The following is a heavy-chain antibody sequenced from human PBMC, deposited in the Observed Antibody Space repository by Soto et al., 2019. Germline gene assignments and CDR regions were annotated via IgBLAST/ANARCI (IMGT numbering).Heavy chain of an antibody. V-gene: IGHV1-18*01. J-gene: IGHJ6*02. D-gene: IGHD3-3*01. CDR1: GYTFTSYG. CDR2: ISTYNGNT. CDR3: ARGITIFGVVILYYYYGMDV. Sequence: GASVKVSCKASGYTFTSYGISWVRQPPGQGLEWMGWISTYNGNTNYAQKLQGRVTMTTDTSTSTAYMELRSLRSDDTAVYYCARGITIFGVVILYYYYGMDVWGQETTVTVSS.